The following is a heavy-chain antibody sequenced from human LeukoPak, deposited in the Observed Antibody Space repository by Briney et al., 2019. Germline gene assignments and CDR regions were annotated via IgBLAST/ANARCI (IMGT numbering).Heavy chain of an antibody. Sequence: SETLSLTCTVSGGXVSAFYCSWIRQPPGKGLQWIGYVSYTGSTNHTGSTNYNPSLKSRVNISVDTSNNQFSLKLSSLTAADTAVYFCARNRVATIYWKFDYWGQGTLVTVSS. CDR3: ARNRVATIYWKFDY. V-gene: IGHV4-59*02. CDR2: VSYTGSTNHTGST. D-gene: IGHD5-12*01. CDR1: GGXVSAFY. J-gene: IGHJ4*02.